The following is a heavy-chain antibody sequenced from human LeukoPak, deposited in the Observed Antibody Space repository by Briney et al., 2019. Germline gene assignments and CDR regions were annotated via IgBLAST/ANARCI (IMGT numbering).Heavy chain of an antibody. CDR3: ARCSQSLDNTLRFLEWLSRDYYYYGMDV. V-gene: IGHV1-69*01. CDR1: GGTFSSYA. D-gene: IGHD3-3*01. J-gene: IGHJ6*02. Sequence: GSSVKVSCKASGGTFSSYAISWVRQAPGQGLEWMGGIIPIFGTANYAQKFQGRVTITADESTSTAYMELSSLRSEDTAVYYCARCSQSLDNTLRFLEWLSRDYYYYGMDVWGQGTTVTVSS. CDR2: IIPIFGTA.